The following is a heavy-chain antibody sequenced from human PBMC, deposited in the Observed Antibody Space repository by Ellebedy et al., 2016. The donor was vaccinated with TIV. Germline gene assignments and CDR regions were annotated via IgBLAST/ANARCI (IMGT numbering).Heavy chain of an antibody. J-gene: IGHJ4*02. V-gene: IGHV4-61*01. Sequence: SETLSLXXTVSGGSVSSGSYYWSWIRQPPGKGLEWIGYIYYSGSTNYNPSLKSRVTISVDTSKNQFSLKLSSVTAADTAVYYCARHIVATMDLDSSVKDYWGQGTLVTVSS. CDR2: IYYSGST. CDR3: ARHIVATMDLDSSVKDY. D-gene: IGHD5-12*01. CDR1: GGSVSSGSYY.